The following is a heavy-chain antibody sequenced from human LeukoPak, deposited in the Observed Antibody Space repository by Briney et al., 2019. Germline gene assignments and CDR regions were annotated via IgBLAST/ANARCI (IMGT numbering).Heavy chain of an antibody. CDR3: ALNSGYYRLDS. J-gene: IGHJ4*02. D-gene: IGHD5-12*01. CDR2: ISHDESHR. Sequence: GGFLRLSCAASGFTFSNVWMTWVRQVPGKGLEWVATISHDESHRHYADSVRGRFTISRDNAEKSLYLQMNSLRADDTAMYYCALNSGYYRLDSWGQSTLVIVSS. V-gene: IGHV3-7*01. CDR1: GFTFSNVW.